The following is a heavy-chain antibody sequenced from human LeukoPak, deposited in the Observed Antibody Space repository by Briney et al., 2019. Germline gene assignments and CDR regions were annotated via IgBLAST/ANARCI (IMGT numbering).Heavy chain of an antibody. CDR1: GLSLTTSGVD. Sequence: SGPTLVNPTQTLTLTCSFSGLSLTTSGVDVGWIRQPPGKALEWLALIYWDDDKRYNPSLKNRLTITKDTSKNQVVLTMTNMDPVDTATYYCAHRGGITMVRGVTYAFDIWGQGIMVTVSS. V-gene: IGHV2-5*02. CDR2: IYWDDDK. D-gene: IGHD3-10*01. J-gene: IGHJ3*02. CDR3: AHRGGITMVRGVTYAFDI.